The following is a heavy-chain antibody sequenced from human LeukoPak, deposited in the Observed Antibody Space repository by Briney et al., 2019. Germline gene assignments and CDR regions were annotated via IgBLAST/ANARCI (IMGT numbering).Heavy chain of an antibody. CDR3: ARGGGGYYGSGSYKVDY. Sequence: SETLSLTCAVSGGSISSGGYSWSWIRQPPGKGLEWIGYIYHSESTYYNPSLKSRVTISVDRSKNQFSLKLSSVTAADTAVYYCARGGGGYYGSGSYKVDYWGQGTLVTVSS. D-gene: IGHD3-10*01. CDR1: GGSISSGGYS. J-gene: IGHJ4*02. V-gene: IGHV4-30-2*01. CDR2: IYHSEST.